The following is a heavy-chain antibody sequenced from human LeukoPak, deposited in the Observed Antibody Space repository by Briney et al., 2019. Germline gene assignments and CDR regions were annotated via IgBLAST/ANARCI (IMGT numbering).Heavy chain of an antibody. CDR1: GFTFSSYA. D-gene: IGHD1-26*01. Sequence: GGSLRLSCAASGFTFSSYAMHWVRQAPGKGLEWVAVISYDGSNKYYADSVKGRFTISRDNSKNTLYLQMNSLRVEDTAVYYCVRGRELLREWFDPWGQGTLVTVSS. CDR3: VRGRELLREWFDP. CDR2: ISYDGSNK. V-gene: IGHV3-30-3*01. J-gene: IGHJ5*02.